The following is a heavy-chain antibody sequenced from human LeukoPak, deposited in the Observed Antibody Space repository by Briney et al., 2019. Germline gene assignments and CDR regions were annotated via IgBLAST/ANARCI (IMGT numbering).Heavy chain of an antibody. J-gene: IGHJ5*02. CDR1: GFTFSDYY. Sequence: GGSLRLSCAASGFTFSDYYMSWIRQAPGKGLEWVSGINWNGGSTGYADSVKGRFTISRDNAKNSLYLQMNSLRAEDTALYYCARDRITMVRGVLWFDPWGQGTLVTVSS. CDR2: INWNGGST. D-gene: IGHD3-10*01. CDR3: ARDRITMVRGVLWFDP. V-gene: IGHV3-20*04.